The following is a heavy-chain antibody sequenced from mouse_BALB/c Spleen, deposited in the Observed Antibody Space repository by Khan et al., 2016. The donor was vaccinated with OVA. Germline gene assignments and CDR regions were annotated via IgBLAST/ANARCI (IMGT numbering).Heavy chain of an antibody. Sequence: QVQLKESGAEVVRPGVSVKVSCKGSGYTFTDFTLHWVKQSHAMSLEWIGVISTYYGHATYNQKFKDKATMTVDKSSSTAYMELARLTSEDSAIYYCTRGGGGNRFAYWAKGLWSLSLQ. CDR3: TRGGGGNRFAY. CDR1: GYTFTDFT. CDR2: ISTYYGHA. J-gene: IGHJ3*01. V-gene: IGHV1S137*01.